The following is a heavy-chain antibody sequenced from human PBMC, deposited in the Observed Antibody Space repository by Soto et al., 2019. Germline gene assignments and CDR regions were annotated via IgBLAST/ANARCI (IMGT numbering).Heavy chain of an antibody. CDR3: ARCGTPDYYYYGMDV. Sequence: SLRFSCAASGFTFSSYAMHWVRQAPGKGLEWVAVISYDGSNKYYADSVKGRFTISRDNSKNTLYLQMNSLRAEDTAVYYCARCGTPDYYYYGMDVWGQGTTVNVSS. CDR1: GFTFSSYA. V-gene: IGHV3-30-3*01. CDR2: ISYDGSNK. J-gene: IGHJ6*02.